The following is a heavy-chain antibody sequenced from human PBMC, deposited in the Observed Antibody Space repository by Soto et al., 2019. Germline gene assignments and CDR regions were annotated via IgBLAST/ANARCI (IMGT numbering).Heavy chain of an antibody. CDR2: LSASGAST. D-gene: IGHD5-18*01. Sequence: EVQVLESGGGLVQPGGSLRLSCAASGFTFSSNAMTWVRQAPGKGLEWVSGLSASGASTYYAYSVKGRFTISRDNSKNTLYLQMNSLRVEDTAVYYCAKAVGGSSYAYLLADWGQGNLVTVSS. J-gene: IGHJ4*02. CDR3: AKAVGGSSYAYLLAD. CDR1: GFTFSSNA. V-gene: IGHV3-23*01.